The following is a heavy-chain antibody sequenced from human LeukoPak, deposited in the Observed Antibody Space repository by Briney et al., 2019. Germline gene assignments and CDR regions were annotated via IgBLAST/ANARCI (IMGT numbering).Heavy chain of an antibody. CDR1: GFTFSSYA. CDR2: VSVYGGTT. J-gene: IGHJ4*02. V-gene: IGHV3-23*01. Sequence: GGSLRLSCAVSGFTFSSYAMSWVRQAAGKELEWVSTVSVYGGTTYYADSVKGRFTISRDNSKDTLYLQINSLRPEDAAVYFCAKELHGSGNYAFDYWGQGTLVTVSS. D-gene: IGHD3-10*01. CDR3: AKELHGSGNYAFDY.